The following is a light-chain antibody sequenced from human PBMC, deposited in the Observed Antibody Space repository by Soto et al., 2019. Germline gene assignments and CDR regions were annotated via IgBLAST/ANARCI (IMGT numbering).Light chain of an antibody. CDR1: QSVTTSY. Sequence: EIVLTQSPGTLSFSPGERPTLSCRASQSVTTSYLAWYQKKPGQAPRLLIYVASSRPTGIPDRFSGSGSGTDFTLTISRLEPEDFAVYYCQQYGSSPSTFGQGTRLEIK. CDR2: VAS. J-gene: IGKJ5*01. V-gene: IGKV3-20*01. CDR3: QQYGSSPST.